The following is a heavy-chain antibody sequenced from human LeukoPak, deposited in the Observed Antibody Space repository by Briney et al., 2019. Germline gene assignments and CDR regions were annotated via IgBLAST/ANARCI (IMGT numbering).Heavy chain of an antibody. V-gene: IGHV3-15*01. D-gene: IGHD1-26*01. Sequence: GGSLRLSCAASGFTFSSYGMHWVRQAPGKGLEWVGRIKSKTDGGTTDYAAPVKGRFTISRDDSKNTLYPQMNSLKTEDTAVYYCTARGGSFSIFDYWGQGTLVTVSS. CDR1: GFTFSSYG. CDR3: TARGGSFSIFDY. CDR2: IKSKTDGGTT. J-gene: IGHJ4*02.